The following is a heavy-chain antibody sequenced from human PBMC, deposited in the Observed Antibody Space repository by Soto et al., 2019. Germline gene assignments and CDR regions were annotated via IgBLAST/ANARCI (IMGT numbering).Heavy chain of an antibody. D-gene: IGHD6-6*01. V-gene: IGHV3-30-3*01. Sequence: PGGSLRLSCAASGFTFSDYYMSWIRQPPGTGLEWMAVISYDGSNKYYADSVKGRFTISRDNSKNTLYLQMNSLRAEDTAVYYCARDLWGSSSYDYWGQGTLVTVSS. CDR2: ISYDGSNK. J-gene: IGHJ4*02. CDR1: GFTFSDYY. CDR3: ARDLWGSSSYDY.